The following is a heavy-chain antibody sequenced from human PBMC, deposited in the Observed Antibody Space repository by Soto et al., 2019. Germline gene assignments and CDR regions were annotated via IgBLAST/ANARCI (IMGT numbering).Heavy chain of an antibody. D-gene: IGHD5-18*01. CDR2: ISYDGSNK. CDR3: AKSNSYEILYGMDV. Sequence: GGSLRLSCAASGFTFSSYGMHWVRQAPGKGLEWVAVISYDGSNKYYADSVKGRFTISRDNSKNTLYLQMNSLRAEDTAVYYCAKSNSYEILYGMDVWGQGTTVTVSS. J-gene: IGHJ6*02. CDR1: GFTFSSYG. V-gene: IGHV3-30*18.